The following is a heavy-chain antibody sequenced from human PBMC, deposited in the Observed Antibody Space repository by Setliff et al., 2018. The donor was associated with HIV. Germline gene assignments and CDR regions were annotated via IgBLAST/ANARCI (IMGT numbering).Heavy chain of an antibody. D-gene: IGHD3-16*01. J-gene: IGHJ4*02. CDR2: VHYGGSI. CDR1: GGPISTNDYY. CDR3: TRQAFGGAPRTPLDS. Sequence: PSETLSLTCTVSGGPISTNDYYWGFIRQSPGKGLEWIASVHYGGSIFYNPSLKSRVTLSVGTSKRQFFLNLSSATTADTAVYYCTRQAFGGAPRTPLDSWGQGTLVTVSS. V-gene: IGHV4-39*01.